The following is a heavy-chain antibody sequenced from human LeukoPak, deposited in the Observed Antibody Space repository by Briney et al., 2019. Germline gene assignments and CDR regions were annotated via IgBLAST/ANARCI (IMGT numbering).Heavy chain of an antibody. D-gene: IGHD5-18*01. CDR2: IYSGGST. CDR3: ARDPGYSYGLDY. J-gene: IGHJ4*02. CDR1: GFTVSDNY. Sequence: GGSLRLSCAASGFTVSDNYMSWVRQAPGKGLEWVSVIYSGGSTNYADSVKGRFTISRDNSKNTLYLQMNSLRADDTAVYYCARDPGYSYGLDYWGQGTLVTVSS. V-gene: IGHV3-66*01.